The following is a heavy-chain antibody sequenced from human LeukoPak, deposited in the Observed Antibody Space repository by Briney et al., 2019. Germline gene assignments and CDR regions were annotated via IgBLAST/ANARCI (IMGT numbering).Heavy chain of an antibody. D-gene: IGHD4-23*01. J-gene: IGHJ4*02. CDR3: ARDSGMDGGNLDY. CDR1: GGSISSYY. Sequence: SETLSLTCTVSGGSISSYYWSWIRQPPGKGLEWIGYIYYSGSTKYNLSLKSRVTISVDTSKNQFSLKLSSVTAADTAVYYCARDSGMDGGNLDYRGQGTLVTVSS. CDR2: IYYSGST. V-gene: IGHV4-59*01.